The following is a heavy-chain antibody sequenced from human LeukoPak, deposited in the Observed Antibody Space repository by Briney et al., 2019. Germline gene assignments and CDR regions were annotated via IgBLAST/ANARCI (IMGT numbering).Heavy chain of an antibody. V-gene: IGHV1-2*02. J-gene: IGHJ6*02. Sequence: GASVKVSCKASGYTFTGYYMHWVRQAPGQGLEWMGWINPNSGGTNYAQKLQGRVTMTTDTSTSTAYMELRSLRSDDTAVYYCAREEAAAGMGVSQYYYYGMDVWGQGTTVTVSS. CDR1: GYTFTGYY. CDR3: AREEAAAGMGVSQYYYYGMDV. CDR2: INPNSGGT. D-gene: IGHD6-13*01.